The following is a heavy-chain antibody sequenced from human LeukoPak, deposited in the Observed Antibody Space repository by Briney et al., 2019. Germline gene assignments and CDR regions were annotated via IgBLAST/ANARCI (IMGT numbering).Heavy chain of an antibody. CDR2: ISSSGDST. V-gene: IGHV3-23*01. CDR3: AKDKGYSYGFDY. CDR1: GFTFSSYA. Sequence: GGSLRLSCAASGFTFSSYAMSWVRQAPGKGLEWVSAISSSGDSTYYADSVKGRFTISRDNSKTTLFLQMNSLRPEDTAIYYCAKDKGYSYGFDYWGQGSLVTVSS. J-gene: IGHJ4*02. D-gene: IGHD5-18*01.